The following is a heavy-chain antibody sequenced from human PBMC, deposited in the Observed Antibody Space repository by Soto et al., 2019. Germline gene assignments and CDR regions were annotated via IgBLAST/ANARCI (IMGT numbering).Heavy chain of an antibody. CDR3: ARGEYDILTGRNWFDP. J-gene: IGHJ5*02. D-gene: IGHD3-9*01. CDR1: GGSFSGYY. CDR2: INHSGST. V-gene: IGHV4-34*01. Sequence: SETLSLTCAVYGGSFSGYYWSWIRQPPGKGLEWIGEINHSGSTNYNPSLKSRVTISVDTSKNQFSLKLSSVTAADTAVYYCARGEYDILTGRNWFDPWGKGTLVTVSS.